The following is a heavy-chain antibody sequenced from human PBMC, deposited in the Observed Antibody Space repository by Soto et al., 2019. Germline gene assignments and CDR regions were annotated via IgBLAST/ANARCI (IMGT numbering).Heavy chain of an antibody. CDR1: GFTFSDSA. CDR2: IRSKVDTYAT. Sequence: EVQLVESGGGLVQPGGSLKLSCAASGFTFSDSAMHWVRQASGKGLEWVGRIRSKVDTYATAYAASVKGRFTISRDDSXNAAYLQTTSLKTEDRAVDYCTRRRDWTAMDPLDYWGQGTLVTVSS. D-gene: IGHD5-18*01. CDR3: TRRRDWTAMDPLDY. J-gene: IGHJ4*02. V-gene: IGHV3-73*02.